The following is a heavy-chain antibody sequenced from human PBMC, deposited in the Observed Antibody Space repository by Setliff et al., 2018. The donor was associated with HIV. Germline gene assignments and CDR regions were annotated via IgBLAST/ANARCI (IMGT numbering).Heavy chain of an antibody. CDR2: IIPVFRMT. D-gene: IGHD2-15*01. CDR1: GGTFRNYA. V-gene: IGHV1-69*10. CDR3: ARDSPASRTPPLH. Sequence: SVKVSCKASGGTFRNYAISWVRQAPGQGLEWMGGIIPVFRMTDYAEKFQGRLIISADPSTNTAYMELRHLRFDDTAVYYCARDSPASRTPPLHWGQGTLVTVSS. J-gene: IGHJ4*02.